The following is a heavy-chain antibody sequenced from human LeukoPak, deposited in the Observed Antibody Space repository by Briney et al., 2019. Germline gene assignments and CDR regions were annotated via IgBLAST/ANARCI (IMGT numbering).Heavy chain of an antibody. Sequence: SETLSLTCTVPGGSISSGGYYWSWIRQHPGKGLEWIGYIYYSGSTYYNPSLKSRVTISVDTSKNQFSLKLSSMTAADTAVYYCAREIGSGSYYDSSGFFDYWGQGTLVTVSS. D-gene: IGHD3-22*01. CDR3: AREIGSGSYYDSSGFFDY. CDR1: GGSISSGGYY. CDR2: IYYSGST. V-gene: IGHV4-31*03. J-gene: IGHJ4*02.